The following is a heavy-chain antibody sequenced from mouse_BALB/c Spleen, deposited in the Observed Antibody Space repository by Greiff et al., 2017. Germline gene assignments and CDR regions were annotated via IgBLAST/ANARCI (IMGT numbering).Heavy chain of an antibody. CDR3: ARNGITAVVGDYAMDY. CDR2: INPSTGYT. D-gene: IGHD1-1*01. Sequence: VQLQQSGADLVKPGASVKMSCKASGYTFTSYWMHWVKQRPGQGLEWIGYINPSTGYTEYNQKFKDKATLTADKSSSTAYMQLSSLTSEDSAVYYCARNGITAVVGDYAMDYWGQGTSVTVSS. V-gene: IGHV1-7*01. CDR1: GYTFTSYW. J-gene: IGHJ4*01.